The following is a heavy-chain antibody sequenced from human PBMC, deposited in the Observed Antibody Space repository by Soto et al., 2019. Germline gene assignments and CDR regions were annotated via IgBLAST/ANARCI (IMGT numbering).Heavy chain of an antibody. CDR2: ISNTGNSE. CDR1: RYPFSDYA. Sequence: QVQLVESGGGVVQPGRSLRLSCAASRYPFSDYAIHWVRQAPGKGLEWVAGISNTGNSEHYADSVKGRFTISRDNSXXIXXRQMTSLRAEDTAVYYCARDSYPRDDLLPAYNFVFWGRGTLVTVSS. D-gene: IGHD3-9*01. V-gene: IGHV3-30-3*01. CDR3: ARDSYPRDDLLPAYNFVF. J-gene: IGHJ2*01.